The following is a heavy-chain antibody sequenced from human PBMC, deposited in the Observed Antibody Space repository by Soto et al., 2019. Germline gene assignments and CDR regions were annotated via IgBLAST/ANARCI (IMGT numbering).Heavy chain of an antibody. CDR3: ARLYSRSSWGDY. CDR1: GFTFSSYA. CDR2: ISYDGSNK. J-gene: IGHJ4*02. V-gene: IGHV3-30-3*01. Sequence: QVQLVESGGGVVQPGRSLRLSCAASGFTFSSYAMHWVRQAPGKGLEWVAVISYDGSNKYYADSVKGRFTISRDNSKNTLYLQMNSLRAEDTAVYYCARLYSRSSWGDYWGQGTLVTVSS. D-gene: IGHD6-6*01.